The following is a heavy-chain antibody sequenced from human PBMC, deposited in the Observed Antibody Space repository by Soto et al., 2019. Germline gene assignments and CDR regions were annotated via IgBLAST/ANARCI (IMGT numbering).Heavy chain of an antibody. D-gene: IGHD4-17*01. CDR1: GFDLNVYS. V-gene: IGHV3-74*01. Sequence: GGSLRLSCVASGFDLNVYSMNWVRQAPGKGLVWVSRINSDGSTINYADSVRGRFTISRDNTKNTLYLQMNSLTAEDTAVYYCARVEYGAYYFDFWGQGTLVTVSS. CDR3: ARVEYGAYYFDF. CDR2: INSDGSTI. J-gene: IGHJ4*02.